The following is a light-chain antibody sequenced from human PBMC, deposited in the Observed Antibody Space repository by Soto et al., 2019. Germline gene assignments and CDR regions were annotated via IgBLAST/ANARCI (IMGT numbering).Light chain of an antibody. CDR2: DAS. CDR1: QTIGTW. Sequence: DIPMTQSPSTLSASVGDSVIITCRASQTIGTWLAWYQQKPGEAPNLLIFDASSLQSGVPSRFSGSGSGSDFTLTISRLEPEDFVTYFCQQHDTYPVPFGQGTKLDIK. J-gene: IGKJ2*01. V-gene: IGKV1-5*01. CDR3: QQHDTYPVP.